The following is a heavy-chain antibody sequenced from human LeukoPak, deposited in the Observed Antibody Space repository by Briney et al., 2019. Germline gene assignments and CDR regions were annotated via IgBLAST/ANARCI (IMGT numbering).Heavy chain of an antibody. CDR3: ARSQDVLLWFGESVNWFDP. D-gene: IGHD3-10*01. CDR1: GGSVSSYY. V-gene: IGHV4-59*02. Sequence: SETLSLTCTVSGGSVSSYYWSWIRQPPGKGLEWIGYIYYSGSTNYNPSLKSRVTISVDTSKNQFSLKLSSVTAADTAVYCCARSQDVLLWFGESVNWFDPWGQGTLVTVSS. CDR2: IYYSGST. J-gene: IGHJ5*02.